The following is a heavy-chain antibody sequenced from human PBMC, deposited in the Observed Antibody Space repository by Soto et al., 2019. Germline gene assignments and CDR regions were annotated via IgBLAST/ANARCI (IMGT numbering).Heavy chain of an antibody. CDR2: ISGYNGNT. CDR3: VRDTYYYHSSGPAPFEY. Sequence: QIQLVQSGTEVKRSGASVKVSCKTSGYSFTTYGLSWVRQAPGRGLEWVGWISGYNGNTNYAHKFQGTVILTTDTPTTTGYMEIKSLSSDDTAVYYCVRDTYYYHSSGPAPFEYWGQGTQVTVSS. V-gene: IGHV1-18*01. D-gene: IGHD3-22*01. J-gene: IGHJ4*02. CDR1: GYSFTTYG.